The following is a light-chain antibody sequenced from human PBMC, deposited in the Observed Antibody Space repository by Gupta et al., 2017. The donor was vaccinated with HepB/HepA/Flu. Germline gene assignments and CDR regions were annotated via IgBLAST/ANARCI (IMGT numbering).Light chain of an antibody. J-gene: IGLJ2*01. Sequence: QSVLTQPSSASGTTGQRVTISCSGSSSNIGSNYVYWYQQLPGTAPKLLMYRNNQRPSGVPDRFACSKSGTSASLAISGLRSEDEADYYCAVWDYSLSGHVVLGVGTKLTVL. CDR3: AVWDYSLSGHVV. CDR1: SSNIGSNY. CDR2: RNN. V-gene: IGLV1-47*01.